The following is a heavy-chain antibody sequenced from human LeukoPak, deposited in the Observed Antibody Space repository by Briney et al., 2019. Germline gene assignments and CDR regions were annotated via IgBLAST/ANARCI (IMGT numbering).Heavy chain of an antibody. V-gene: IGHV3-64*01. J-gene: IGHJ4*02. Sequence: AGGSLRLSCAASGFTFGSYGMHWVRQAPGKGLEYVSAISSNGGRTYYANSVKGRFTVSRDNSKNTVNLQMNSLKPEDTAVYYCARGDSGSSHFEYWGQGTLVTVSS. CDR1: GFTFGSYG. D-gene: IGHD1-26*01. CDR2: ISSNGGRT. CDR3: ARGDSGSSHFEY.